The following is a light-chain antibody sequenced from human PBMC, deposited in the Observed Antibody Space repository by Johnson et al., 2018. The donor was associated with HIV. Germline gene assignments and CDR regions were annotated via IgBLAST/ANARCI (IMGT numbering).Light chain of an antibody. J-gene: IGLJ1*01. CDR2: ENN. CDR3: GPWDSSLSVEV. Sequence: SVLTQPPSVSAAPGQKVTISCSGSSSNIGNNSVSWYQQLPGTAPKLLIYENNKRPSGIPDRFSGSKSGTSATLGITGLQTGDEADYYCGPWDSSLSVEVFGTGTKVTVL. CDR1: SSNIGNNS. V-gene: IGLV1-51*02.